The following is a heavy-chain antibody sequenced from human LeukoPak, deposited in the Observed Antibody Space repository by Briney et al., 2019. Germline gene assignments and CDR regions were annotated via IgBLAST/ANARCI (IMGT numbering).Heavy chain of an antibody. Sequence: GGSLRLSCAASGFTFSSYGMHWVRQAPGKGLEWVAVISYDGSNKYPAGSVKGRFTISRDNSKNTLYLQMNSLRAEDTAVYYCAKSGIAAAGTKRGYFDYWGQGTLVTVSS. D-gene: IGHD6-13*01. V-gene: IGHV3-30*18. CDR3: AKSGIAAAGTKRGYFDY. CDR2: ISYDGSNK. J-gene: IGHJ4*02. CDR1: GFTFSSYG.